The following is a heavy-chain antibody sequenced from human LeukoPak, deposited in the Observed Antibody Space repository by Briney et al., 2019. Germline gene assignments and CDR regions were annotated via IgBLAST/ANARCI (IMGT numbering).Heavy chain of an antibody. Sequence: SETLSLTCAVYGGSFSGYYWSWIRQPPGKGLEWIGEINHSGSTNYNPSLKSRVTISVDTSKNQFSLKLSSVTAADTAVYYCARGEIQLWCDYWGKGTLVTVSS. D-gene: IGHD5-18*01. CDR2: INHSGST. J-gene: IGHJ4*02. V-gene: IGHV4-34*01. CDR3: ARGEIQLWCDY. CDR1: GGSFSGYY.